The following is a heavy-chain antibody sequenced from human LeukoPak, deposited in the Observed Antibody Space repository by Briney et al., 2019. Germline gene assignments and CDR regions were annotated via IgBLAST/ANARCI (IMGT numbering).Heavy chain of an antibody. D-gene: IGHD3-10*01. J-gene: IGHJ5*02. Sequence: ASVKVSCKASGYTFTGYYMHWVRQAPGQGLEWMGWISPSSGDTTYAQKLQGRVTMTTDTSTSTAYMELRSLRSDDTAVYYCARGGLLWFGKNWFDPWGQGTLVTVSS. V-gene: IGHV1-18*04. CDR1: GYTFTGYY. CDR2: ISPSSGDT. CDR3: ARGGLLWFGKNWFDP.